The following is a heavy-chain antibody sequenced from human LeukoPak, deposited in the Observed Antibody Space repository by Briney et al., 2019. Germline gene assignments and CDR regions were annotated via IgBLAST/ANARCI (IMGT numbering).Heavy chain of an antibody. CDR3: ARGRDGYTGTGGFDY. CDR1: GTSISSTSYY. V-gene: IGHV4-31*03. J-gene: IGHJ4*02. D-gene: IGHD5-24*01. CDR2: IYYSGRT. Sequence: SETLSLTCSVSGTSISSTSYYWSWVRQVPGKGLEWIGYIYYSGRTYFNPSLRSRVTMSVDTSKSQFSLNLTSVTAADTAVYYCARGRDGYTGTGGFDYWGQGTLVTVSS.